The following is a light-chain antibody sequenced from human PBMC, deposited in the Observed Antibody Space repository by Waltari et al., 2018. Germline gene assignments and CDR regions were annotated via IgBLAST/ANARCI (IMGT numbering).Light chain of an antibody. CDR2: DAS. CDR1: QSIPSH. CDR3: KQRGRWAPVFT. J-gene: IGKJ3*01. Sequence: EIVLTQSPATLSSSPGERATLSCRASQSIPSHLAWYQQKPGQAPRLLIYDASHRAAGTTARFSGSASGTHFTHTISSLETDDFAVSYCKQRGRWAPVFTIGPGTKVEFK. V-gene: IGKV3-11*01.